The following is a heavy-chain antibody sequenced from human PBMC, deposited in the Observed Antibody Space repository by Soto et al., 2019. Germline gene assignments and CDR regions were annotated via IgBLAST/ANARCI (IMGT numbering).Heavy chain of an antibody. J-gene: IGHJ1*01. CDR3: ARDDPHYYDSSSSFQH. V-gene: IGHV1-2*04. CDR2: INPNSGGT. CDR1: GYTFTGYY. Sequence: ASVKVSCKASGYTFTGYYMHWVRQAPGQGLEWMGWINPNSGGTNYAQKFQRWVTMTRDTSISAAYMELSRLRSDDTAVYNCARDDPHYYDSSSSFQHWGRGTLVTVSS. D-gene: IGHD3-22*01.